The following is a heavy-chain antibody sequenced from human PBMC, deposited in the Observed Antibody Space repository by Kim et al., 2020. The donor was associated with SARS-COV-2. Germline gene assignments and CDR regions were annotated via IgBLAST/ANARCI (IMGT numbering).Heavy chain of an antibody. CDR3: ARDYYDSSSYSYGMDV. J-gene: IGHJ6*02. Sequence: DSVKGRFTISRDNSKNTLYLQMNCLRAEDTAVYYCARDYYDSSSYSYGMDVWGQGTTVTVSS. V-gene: IGHV3-30*01. D-gene: IGHD3-22*01.